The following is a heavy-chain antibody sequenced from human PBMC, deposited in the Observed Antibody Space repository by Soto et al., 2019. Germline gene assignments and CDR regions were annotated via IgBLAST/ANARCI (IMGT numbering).Heavy chain of an antibody. D-gene: IGHD4-17*01. J-gene: IGHJ4*02. CDR2: IIPIFGTA. V-gene: IGHV1-69*05. CDR1: GGTFSSYA. CDR3: ARTITYDYDYGDYFDY. Sequence: AASVKVSFKASGGTFSSYAISWVRQAPGQGLEWMGGIIPIFGTANYADSVKGRFTISRDNSKNTLYLQMNSLRAEDTAVYYCARTITYDYDYGDYFDYWGQGTLVTVSS.